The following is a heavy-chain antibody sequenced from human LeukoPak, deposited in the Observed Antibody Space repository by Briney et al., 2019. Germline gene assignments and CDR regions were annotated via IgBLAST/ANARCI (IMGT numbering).Heavy chain of an antibody. CDR1: GFTFSSYG. Sequence: PGGSLRLSCAASGFTFSSYGMYWVRQAPGKGLEWVAFIRYDGSNKYYADSVKGRFTISRDNSKNTLYLQMNSLRAEDTAVYYCALVTGLRGYYMDVWGKGTTVTISS. CDR3: ALVTGLRGYYMDV. V-gene: IGHV3-30*02. D-gene: IGHD4-17*01. J-gene: IGHJ6*03. CDR2: IRYDGSNK.